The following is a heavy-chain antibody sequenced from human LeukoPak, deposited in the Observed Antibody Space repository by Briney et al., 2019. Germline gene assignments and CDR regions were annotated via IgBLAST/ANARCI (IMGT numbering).Heavy chain of an antibody. V-gene: IGHV4-59*01. CDR1: GGSISSYY. CDR3: ARVRYSSGWYEIVGAFDI. CDR2: IYYSGST. D-gene: IGHD6-19*01. Sequence: SETLSLTCTVSGGSISSYYWSWIRQPPGKGLEWIGYIYYSGSTNYNPSLKSRVTISVDTSKNQFSLKLSSVTAADTAVYYCARVRYSSGWYEIVGAFDIWGQGTMVTVSS. J-gene: IGHJ3*02.